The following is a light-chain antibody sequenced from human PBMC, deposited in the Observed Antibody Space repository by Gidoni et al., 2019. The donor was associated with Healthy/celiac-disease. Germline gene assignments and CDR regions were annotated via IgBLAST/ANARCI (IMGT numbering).Light chain of an antibody. CDR3: QQRSNWPPWT. CDR2: DAS. CDR1: QSVSSY. Sequence: EIVLTQSPATLSLSPGERATLSCRASQSVSSYLAGYQQKPGQAPMLLIYDASNRATGIPARFSGSGSGTDVTLTISSLEPEDFAVYYCQQRSNWPPWTFGQGTKVEIK. V-gene: IGKV3-11*01. J-gene: IGKJ1*01.